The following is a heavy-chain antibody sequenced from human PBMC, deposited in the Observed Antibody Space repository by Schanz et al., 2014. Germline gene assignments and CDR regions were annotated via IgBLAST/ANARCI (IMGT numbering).Heavy chain of an antibody. Sequence: EVHLVESGGGFVQPGGSLRLSCVASGLMFSSYAMSWVRQAPGKGPEWVSAISGSGGSTYYADSVKGRFTISRDNSKNTLYLQMNSLRAEDTAMYYCARYPGGTKARELWGQGTLVTVSS. J-gene: IGHJ4*02. V-gene: IGHV3-23*04. D-gene: IGHD2-15*01. CDR1: GLMFSSYA. CDR2: ISGSGGST. CDR3: ARYPGGTKAREL.